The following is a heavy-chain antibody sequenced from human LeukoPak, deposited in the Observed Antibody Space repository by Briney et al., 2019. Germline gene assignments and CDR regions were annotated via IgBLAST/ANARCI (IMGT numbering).Heavy chain of an antibody. CDR1: GFTFSSYS. CDR2: ISSSSSYI. CDR3: ARAQYCSGGSCPLAEYFQH. V-gene: IGHV3-21*01. Sequence: GGSLRLSCAASGFTFSSYSMNWVRQAPGKGLEWVSSISSSSSYIYYADSVKGRFTISRDNAKSSLHLQMNSLRAEDTAVYYCARAQYCSGGSCPLAEYFQHWGQGTLVTVSS. D-gene: IGHD2-15*01. J-gene: IGHJ1*01.